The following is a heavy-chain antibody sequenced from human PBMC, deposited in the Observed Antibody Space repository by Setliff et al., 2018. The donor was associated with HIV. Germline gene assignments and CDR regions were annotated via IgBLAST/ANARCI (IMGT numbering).Heavy chain of an antibody. Sequence: ASVKVSCKTSGYTFDGHYLHWVRQAPGQGLEWMGRISPNNFNTQYAKNSQGRVTMTWDTSTSTGYMEVYRLRSDDTAVYFCARSCRSSGYCHFDYWGQGTLVTVSS. D-gene: IGHD3-22*01. J-gene: IGHJ4*02. CDR2: ISPNNFNT. CDR1: GYTFDGHY. CDR3: ARSCRSSGYCHFDY. V-gene: IGHV1-2*06.